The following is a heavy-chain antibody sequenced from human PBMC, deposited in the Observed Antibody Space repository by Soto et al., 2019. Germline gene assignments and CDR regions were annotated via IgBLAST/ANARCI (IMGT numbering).Heavy chain of an antibody. CDR1: GFTFSSYA. CDR3: AKTLVVITHFYILGFDD. J-gene: IGHJ4*02. Sequence: GGSLRLSCAASGFTFSSYAMSWVRQAPGKGLEWVSTISGSGGTTYYADSVKGRFTISRDNSKNTLYLQMNSLRAEDTAVYYCAKTLVVITHFYILGFDDWGQGTLVTVSS. D-gene: IGHD3-22*01. CDR2: ISGSGGTT. V-gene: IGHV3-23*01.